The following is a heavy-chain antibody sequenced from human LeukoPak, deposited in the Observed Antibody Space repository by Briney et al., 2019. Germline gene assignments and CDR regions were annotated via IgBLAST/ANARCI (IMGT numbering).Heavy chain of an antibody. CDR1: GFTFSNYA. D-gene: IGHD6-13*01. V-gene: IGHV3-23*01. CDR2: ISGSGGST. Sequence: GGSLRLSCAPSGFTFSNYAMSWVRQAPGKGLECVSGISGSGGSTNYAESVKGRFTSSRDNSKNTLYLQMNSLRAEDTAVYYCAKDDRYSSRWYYFDCWGQGTLVTVSS. J-gene: IGHJ4*02. CDR3: AKDDRYSSRWYYFDC.